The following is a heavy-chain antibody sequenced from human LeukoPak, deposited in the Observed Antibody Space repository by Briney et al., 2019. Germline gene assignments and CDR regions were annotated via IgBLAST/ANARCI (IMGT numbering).Heavy chain of an antibody. Sequence: ASVKVSCKASGGTFSSYAISWVRQAPGQGLEWMGGIIPIFGTANYAQKFQGRVTITANESTSTAYMELSSLRAEDTAVYYCAKAASSYYYDSSGSPGEWYFDLWGRGTLVTVSS. CDR2: IIPIFGTA. V-gene: IGHV1-69*13. J-gene: IGHJ2*01. D-gene: IGHD3-22*01. CDR1: GGTFSSYA. CDR3: AKAASSYYYDSSGSPGEWYFDL.